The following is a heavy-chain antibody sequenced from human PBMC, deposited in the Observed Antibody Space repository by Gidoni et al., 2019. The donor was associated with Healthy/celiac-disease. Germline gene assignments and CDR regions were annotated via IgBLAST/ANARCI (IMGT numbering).Heavy chain of an antibody. Sequence: QITLKESAPTLVKPTQTITLTCTFSGFSLRTSGVGVGWLRQPPGKALEWLALIYWNDDKRYRPSLKSRLTITKDTSKNQWFLTMTNMYPVDTATYYCVHRVTMVRGVRYFDYWGQGTLVTVSS. V-gene: IGHV2-5*01. D-gene: IGHD3-10*01. J-gene: IGHJ4*02. CDR3: VHRVTMVRGVRYFDY. CDR1: GFSLRTSGVG. CDR2: IYWNDDK.